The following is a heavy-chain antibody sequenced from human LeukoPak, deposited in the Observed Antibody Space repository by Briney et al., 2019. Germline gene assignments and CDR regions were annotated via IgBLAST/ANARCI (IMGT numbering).Heavy chain of an antibody. CDR2: ITTSGST. V-gene: IGHV3-23*01. CDR3: AKAPVWNYYYGLDV. J-gene: IGHJ6*02. Sequence: GGSLRLSCAPPGLSASQNVNNAMSSVRHAPGKGLEWVSGITTSGSTYYADSVKGRFTISRENSNNTQYLHMDSLRAEDTAVYYCAKAPVWNYYYGLDVWGQGTTVTVSS. CDR1: GLSASQNVNNA. D-gene: IGHD2-21*01.